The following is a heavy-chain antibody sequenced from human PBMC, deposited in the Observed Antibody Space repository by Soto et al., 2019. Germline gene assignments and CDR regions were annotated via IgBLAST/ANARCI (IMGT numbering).Heavy chain of an antibody. Sequence: PVKVSCKASGGTFSSYAISWVRQAPGQGLEWMGGIIPIFGTANCAQKFQGRVTVTADESTSTAYMELSSLRFEDTAVYYCARPIVGTTTTRCLDSWGKGNLITVSS. CDR2: IIPIFGTA. CDR1: GGTFSSYA. V-gene: IGHV1-69*13. CDR3: ARPIVGTTTTRCLDS. D-gene: IGHD1-26*01. J-gene: IGHJ5*01.